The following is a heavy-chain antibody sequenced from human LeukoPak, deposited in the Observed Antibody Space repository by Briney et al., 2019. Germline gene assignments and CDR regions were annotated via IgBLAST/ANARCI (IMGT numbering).Heavy chain of an antibody. D-gene: IGHD3-10*01. J-gene: IGHJ6*02. CDR2: ISSSSSYI. Sequence: GGSLRLFCAASGFTFSSYSMNWVRQAPGKGLEWVSSISSSSSYIYYADSVKGRFTISRDNAKNSLYLQMNSLRAEDTAVYYCARGTGGSYGSGSYPLRYYGMDVWGQGTTVTVSS. CDR1: GFTFSSYS. V-gene: IGHV3-21*01. CDR3: ARGTGGSYGSGSYPLRYYGMDV.